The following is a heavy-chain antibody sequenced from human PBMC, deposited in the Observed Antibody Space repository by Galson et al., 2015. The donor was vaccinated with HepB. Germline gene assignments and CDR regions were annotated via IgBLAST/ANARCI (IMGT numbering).Heavy chain of an antibody. J-gene: IGHJ4*02. CDR2: IKQDGSEK. D-gene: IGHD6-13*01. CDR1: GFTFSSYW. V-gene: IGHV3-7*03. CDR3: ARGAWGAAAAMGFDY. Sequence: SLRLSCAASGFTFSSYWMSWVRQAPGKGLEWVANIKQDGSEKYYVDSVKGRFTISRDNAKNSLYLQMNSLRAEDTAGYYCARGAWGAAAAMGFDYWGQGTLVTVSS.